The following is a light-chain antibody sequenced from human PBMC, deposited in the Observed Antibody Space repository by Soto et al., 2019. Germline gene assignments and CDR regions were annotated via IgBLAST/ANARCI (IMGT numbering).Light chain of an antibody. J-gene: IGKJ3*01. CDR2: GAS. CDR1: QSVSSN. Sequence: EIVMTQPPATLSVSPGERATLSCRASQSVSSNLAWYQQKPGQAPRLLIYGASTRATGIPARFSGSGSGTDFTLTISSLEPEDFAVYYCQQRSNYYRVTFGPGTKVDIK. CDR3: QQRSNYYRVT. V-gene: IGKV3-15*01.